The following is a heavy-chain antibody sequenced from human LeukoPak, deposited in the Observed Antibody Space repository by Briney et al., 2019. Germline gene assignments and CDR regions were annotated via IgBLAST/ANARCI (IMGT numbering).Heavy chain of an antibody. V-gene: IGHV3-11*04. Sequence: GGSLRLSCAASGFTFSDYYMSWIRQAPGKGLEWVSYISPRGTTIYYADSVKGRFTISRDSARNSLYLQMNSLRAEDTAVYYCARDWTHMAGYWGQGTLVTVSS. CDR3: ARDWTHMAGY. J-gene: IGHJ4*02. CDR1: GFTFSDYY. CDR2: ISPRGTTI. D-gene: IGHD6-19*01.